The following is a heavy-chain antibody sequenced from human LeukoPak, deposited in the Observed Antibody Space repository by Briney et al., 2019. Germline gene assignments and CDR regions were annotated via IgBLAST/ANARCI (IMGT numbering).Heavy chain of an antibody. Sequence: SETLSLTCTVSGGSISSGSYYLSWIRQPAGKGLEWIGRIYTSGSTNYNPSLKSRVTISVDTSKNQFSLKLSSVTAADTAVYYCAREIAVAGLDYWGQGTLVTVSS. CDR2: IYTSGST. D-gene: IGHD6-19*01. CDR3: AREIAVAGLDY. CDR1: GGSISSGSYY. V-gene: IGHV4-61*02. J-gene: IGHJ4*02.